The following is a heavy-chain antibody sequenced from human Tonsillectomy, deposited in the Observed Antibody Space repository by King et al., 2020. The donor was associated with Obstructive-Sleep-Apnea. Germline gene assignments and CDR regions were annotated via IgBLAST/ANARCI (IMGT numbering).Heavy chain of an antibody. CDR2: IYYSGST. V-gene: IGHV4-39*01. Sequence: QLQESGPGLVKSSETLSLTCAVSGGSIRSINYYWGWIRQPPGKGLEWIGSIYYSGSTYYNPSLESRVTISVDTSKNQFSLKLNSVTASDTAVYYCARHYYGSGNFDFWGQGTLVTVS. D-gene: IGHD3-10*01. CDR3: ARHYYGSGNFDF. CDR1: GGSIRSINYY. J-gene: IGHJ4*02.